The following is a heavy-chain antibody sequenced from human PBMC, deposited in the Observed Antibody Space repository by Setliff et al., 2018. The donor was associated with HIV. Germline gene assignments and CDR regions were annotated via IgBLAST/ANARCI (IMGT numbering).Heavy chain of an antibody. D-gene: IGHD6-19*01. CDR2: ITHSGST. CDR3: ARGRKKTLAVSGTRYFDF. Sequence: PSETLSLTCAVYGGSFTDFYWTFIRQSPGKGLEWIGEITHSGSTTYDPSLKSRITVSVDTSKNQFSLKLTSVTAADMGFYYCARGRKKTLAVSGTRYFDFWGQGTLVTVSS. CDR1: GGSFTDFY. J-gene: IGHJ4*02. V-gene: IGHV4-34*01.